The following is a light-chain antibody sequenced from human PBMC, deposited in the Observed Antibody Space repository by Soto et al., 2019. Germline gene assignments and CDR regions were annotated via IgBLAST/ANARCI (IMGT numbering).Light chain of an antibody. CDR3: QQYGSSVWT. CDR1: HGVSSSR. V-gene: IGKV3-20*01. CDR2: GAS. Sequence: IVLTQSPATLSLSPGERATLSCQANHGVSSSRLTWYQQKPGQAPRLLIYGASSRATGIPDRFSGSGSGTDFTLTISRLEPEDFAVYYCQQYGSSVWTFGQGTKVDIK. J-gene: IGKJ1*01.